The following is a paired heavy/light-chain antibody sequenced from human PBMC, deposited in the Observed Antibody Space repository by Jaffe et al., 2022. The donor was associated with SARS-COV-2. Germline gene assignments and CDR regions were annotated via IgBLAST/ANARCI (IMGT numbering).Light chain of an antibody. Sequence: QSVLTQPPSVSAAPGQKVTISCSGSSSNIGNNYVSWYQHLPGAAPKLLIYENDKRPSGIPDRFSGSKSGTSATLGITGLQTGDEADYYCGTWDSSLSVIFGGGTKLTVL. CDR3: GTWDSSLSVI. CDR1: SSNIGNNY. CDR2: END. V-gene: IGLV1-51*02. J-gene: IGLJ2*01.
Heavy chain of an antibody. Sequence: QVQLQESGPGLVKPSETPSLTCTVSGGSISSYYWSWIRQPPGRGLEWIGYIFYGGNTDYNPSLKSRGTISVDRSKNQFSLKLTSVTAADTAVYYCARSLYGSNWFSFDSWGQGILVTVSS. V-gene: IGHV4-59*01. CDR2: IFYGGNT. CDR3: ARSLYGSNWFSFDS. J-gene: IGHJ4*02. D-gene: IGHD6-13*01. CDR1: GGSISSYY.